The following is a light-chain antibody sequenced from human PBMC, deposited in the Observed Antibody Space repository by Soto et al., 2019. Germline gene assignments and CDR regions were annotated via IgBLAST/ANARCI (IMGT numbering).Light chain of an antibody. CDR2: DVT. Sequence: QSALTQPRSVSGSPGQSVAISCTGTSSDVGAYDYVSWYQQHPGKAPKLMIYDVTKRPSGVPDRFSGSKSGNTASLTISGLQPEDESDYYCCSYAGSPYVFGTGTKLT. CDR3: CSYAGSPYV. V-gene: IGLV2-11*01. CDR1: SSDVGAYDY. J-gene: IGLJ1*01.